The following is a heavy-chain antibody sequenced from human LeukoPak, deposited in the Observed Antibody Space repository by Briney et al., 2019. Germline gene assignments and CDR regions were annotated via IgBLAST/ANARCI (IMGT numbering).Heavy chain of an antibody. Sequence: ASVTVSCTASGYTFTGYYMHWVRQAPGQGLEWMGWINPNSGGTNYAQKFQGRVTMTRDTSISTAYMELSRLRSDDTAVYYCARQGPVVPAANDAFDIWGQGTMVTVSS. J-gene: IGHJ3*02. CDR3: ARQGPVVPAANDAFDI. D-gene: IGHD2-2*01. CDR2: INPNSGGT. CDR1: GYTFTGYY. V-gene: IGHV1-2*02.